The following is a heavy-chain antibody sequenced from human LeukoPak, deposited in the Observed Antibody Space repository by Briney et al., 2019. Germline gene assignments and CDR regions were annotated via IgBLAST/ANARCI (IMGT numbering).Heavy chain of an antibody. D-gene: IGHD2-2*02. J-gene: IGHJ6*03. CDR2: IYYSGST. V-gene: IGHV4-59*01. Sequence: PSETLSLTCTVSGGSISSYYWSWIRQPPGKGLEWIGYIYYSGSTNYNPSLKSRVTISVDTSKNQFSLKLSSVTAADTAVYYCARGPPLDIVVVPAAICYYMDVWGKGTTVTVSS. CDR1: GGSISSYY. CDR3: ARGPPLDIVVVPAAICYYMDV.